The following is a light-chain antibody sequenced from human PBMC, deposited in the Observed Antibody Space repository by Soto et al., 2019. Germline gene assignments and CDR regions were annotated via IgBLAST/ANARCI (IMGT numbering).Light chain of an antibody. J-gene: IGKJ1*01. V-gene: IGKV1-5*03. Sequence: DIQMTQSPSTLSASVGDRVTITCRASQSVSRWLAWYQQKPGKAPKLLIYKASTLESGVPSRISGSGSGTEFNLAISSLQPNNSATYYCQQYNDNWTFGQGTKVEIK. CDR1: QSVSRW. CDR3: QQYNDNWT. CDR2: KAS.